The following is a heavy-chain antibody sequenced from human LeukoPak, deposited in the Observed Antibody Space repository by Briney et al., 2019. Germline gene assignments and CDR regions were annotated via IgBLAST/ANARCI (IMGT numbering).Heavy chain of an antibody. CDR2: ISGSGSST. Sequence: GGSLRLSCAASGFTFSSYAMSWVRQAPGKGLEWVSAISGSGSSTYYADSVKGRFTISRDNSKNTLYLQMNSLRAEDTAVYYCAKISEFWETCGGDCYADYWGQGTLVTVSS. V-gene: IGHV3-23*01. CDR3: AKISEFWETCGGDCYADY. J-gene: IGHJ4*02. CDR1: GFTFSSYA. D-gene: IGHD2-21*01.